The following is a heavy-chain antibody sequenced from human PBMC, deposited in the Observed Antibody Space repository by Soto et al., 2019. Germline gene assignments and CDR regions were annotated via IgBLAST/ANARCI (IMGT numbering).Heavy chain of an antibody. D-gene: IGHD3-3*01. CDR2: IIPIFGTA. CDR1: GGTFSSYA. CDR3: SRNQINDFWGGYYPTYYYHFLGMDV. J-gene: IGHJ6*02. V-gene: IGHV1-69*01. Sequence: QVQLVQSGAEVKKPGSSVKVSCKASGGTFSSYAISWVRQAPGQGLEWMGGIIPIFGTANYAQKFQGRVTNTAEESTSTGYMELSRLRSEDTGLYYWSRNQINDFWGGYYPTYYYHFLGMDVWGQGATVTVSS.